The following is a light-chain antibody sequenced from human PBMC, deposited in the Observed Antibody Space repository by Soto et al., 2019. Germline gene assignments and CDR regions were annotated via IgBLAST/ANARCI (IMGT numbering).Light chain of an antibody. V-gene: IGLV2-18*01. CDR2: EAS. Sequence: ALTQPPAVSGSPGQSVTISCTGTSTDFVSYNRVSWYQQPPGTAPKLIIYEASNRPSGVPDRFSGSKSGNTASLTISGLQAADEADYYCSLYTSENTYVFGTGTKVTVL. J-gene: IGLJ1*01. CDR3: SLYTSENTYV. CDR1: STDFVSYNR.